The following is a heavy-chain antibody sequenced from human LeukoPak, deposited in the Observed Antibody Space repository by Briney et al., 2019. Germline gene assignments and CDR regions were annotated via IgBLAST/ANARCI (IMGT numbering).Heavy chain of an antibody. CDR2: IYYSGST. CDR3: ARDAVIAVAGIDWDDAFDI. Sequence: SETLSLTCTVSGGSLSSYYWSWIRQPPGKGLEWIGYIYYSGSTNYNPSLKSRVTISVDTSKNQFSLKLSSVIAADTAVYYCARDAVIAVAGIDWDDAFDIWGQGTMVTVSS. J-gene: IGHJ3*02. D-gene: IGHD6-19*01. CDR1: GGSLSSYY. V-gene: IGHV4-59*01.